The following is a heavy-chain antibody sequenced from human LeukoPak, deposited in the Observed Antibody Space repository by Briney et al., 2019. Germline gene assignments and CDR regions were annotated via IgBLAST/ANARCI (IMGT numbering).Heavy chain of an antibody. D-gene: IGHD7-27*01. CDR2: INHSGST. V-gene: IGHV4-34*01. Sequence: PSETLSLTCAVYGGSFSGYYWSWIRQPPGKGLEWIGEINHSGSTNYNPSLKSRVTISVDTSKNQFSLKLSSVTAADTAVYYCARRQLTGQYYFDYWGQETLVTVSS. CDR1: GGSFSGYY. CDR3: ARRQLTGQYYFDY. J-gene: IGHJ4*02.